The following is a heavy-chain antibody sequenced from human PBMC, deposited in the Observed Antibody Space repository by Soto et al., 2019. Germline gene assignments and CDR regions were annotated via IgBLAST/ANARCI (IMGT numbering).Heavy chain of an antibody. CDR3: SSGVATPSYHYYGLDV. J-gene: IGHJ6*02. CDR2: IYHSGST. Sequence: QVHLQETGPGLVKPSGTLSLTCDVSGASITSMNWWNWVRQPPGKGLEWIGEIYHSGSTNYNPSLKSRLTISXXKXKXXFSLKLSTVTAADTAVYYCSSGVATPSYHYYGLDVWGQGTTVTVSS. V-gene: IGHV4-4*02. D-gene: IGHD2-15*01. CDR1: GASITSMNW.